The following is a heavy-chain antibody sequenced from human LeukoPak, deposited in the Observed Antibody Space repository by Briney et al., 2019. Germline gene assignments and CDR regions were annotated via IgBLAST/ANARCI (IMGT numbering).Heavy chain of an antibody. Sequence: PSETLSLTYTVSGGSISSSSYYSGWIRQPPGKGLEWIGSIYYSGSTYYSPSLKSRVTISVDTSKNQFSLKLSSVTAADTAVYYCARQLRYFDWSHFDYWGQGTLVTVSS. CDR1: GGSISSSSYY. D-gene: IGHD3-9*01. CDR2: IYYSGST. J-gene: IGHJ4*02. V-gene: IGHV4-39*01. CDR3: ARQLRYFDWSHFDY.